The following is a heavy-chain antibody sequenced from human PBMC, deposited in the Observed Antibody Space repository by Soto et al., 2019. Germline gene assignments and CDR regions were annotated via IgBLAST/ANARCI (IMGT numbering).Heavy chain of an antibody. CDR1: GFSFTTSGVG. V-gene: IGHV2-5*02. Sequence: QITLKESGPSQVKPTQTLTLTCTFSGFSFTTSGVGVGWFRQPPGKALEWLAVIYWDDDKRYSPSLYSRLTITRDTSKQQVVLTMTDMSPADTATYYCSHKRIGTNWSGDYWGQGTLVTVSS. D-gene: IGHD2-21*01. J-gene: IGHJ4*02. CDR2: IYWDDDK. CDR3: SHKRIGTNWSGDY.